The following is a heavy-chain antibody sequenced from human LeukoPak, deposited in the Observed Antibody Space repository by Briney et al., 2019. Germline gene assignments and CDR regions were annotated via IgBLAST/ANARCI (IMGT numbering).Heavy chain of an antibody. CDR3: ARSGADSSGYYYSRAADYYMDV. CDR1: GGSISSYY. Sequence: SETLSLTCAVSGGSISSYYWSWIRQPAGKGLEWIGRIYTSGSTNYNPSLKSRVTMSVDTSKNQFSLKLSSVTAADTAVYYCARSGADSSGYYYSRAADYYMDVWGKGTTVTVSS. V-gene: IGHV4-4*07. D-gene: IGHD3-22*01. CDR2: IYTSGST. J-gene: IGHJ6*03.